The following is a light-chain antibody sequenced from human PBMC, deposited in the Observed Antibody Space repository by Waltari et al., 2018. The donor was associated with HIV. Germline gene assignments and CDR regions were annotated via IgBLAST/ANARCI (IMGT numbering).Light chain of an antibody. V-gene: IGLV2-23*02. CDR1: SSDVGSYNL. CDR3: CSYAGSRGVV. J-gene: IGLJ2*01. Sequence: QSALTQPASVSGSPGQSITISCTGTSSDVGSYNLVSWYQHHPHKAPQVGIYGVTKRPAGVSNRFSGSKSGNTASLTISVLQAEDESDYYCCSYAGSRGVVFGGGTKLTVL. CDR2: GVT.